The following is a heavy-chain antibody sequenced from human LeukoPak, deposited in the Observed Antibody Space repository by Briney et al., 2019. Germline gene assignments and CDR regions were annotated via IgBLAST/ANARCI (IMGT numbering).Heavy chain of an antibody. CDR2: IYHSGST. CDR1: GYSISSGYY. CDR3: ARDYGYYYMDI. D-gene: IGHD3-10*01. Sequence: SETLSLTCTVSGYSISSGYYWGWIRQPPGKGLEWIGSIYHSGSTYYNPSLKSRVTISVDTSKNQFSLKLSSVTAADTAVYYCARDYGYYYMDIWGKGTTVTVSS. J-gene: IGHJ6*03. V-gene: IGHV4-38-2*02.